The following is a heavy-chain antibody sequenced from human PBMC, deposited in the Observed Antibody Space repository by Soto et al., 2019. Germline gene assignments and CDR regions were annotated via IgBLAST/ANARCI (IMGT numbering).Heavy chain of an antibody. Sequence: SGPTLVNPTQTLTLTCTSSGFSLSTSGMRVSWIRQPPGKALEWLARIDWDDDKFYSTSLKTRLTISKDTSKNQVVLTMTNMDPVDTATYYCARSPVRGYSYGSYYYYGMDVWGQGTTVTVSS. CDR2: IDWDDDK. D-gene: IGHD5-18*01. CDR1: GFSLSTSGMR. V-gene: IGHV2-70*04. CDR3: ARSPVRGYSYGSYYYYGMDV. J-gene: IGHJ6*02.